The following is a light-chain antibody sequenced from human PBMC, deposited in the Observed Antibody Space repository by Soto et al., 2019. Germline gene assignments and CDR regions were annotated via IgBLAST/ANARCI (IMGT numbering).Light chain of an antibody. CDR2: KAS. V-gene: IGKV1-5*03. CDR3: QHYNSYSEA. J-gene: IGKJ1*01. CDR1: QTISSW. Sequence: QITQSPSTLSGSVGARVTITCRASQTISSWLAWYQQKPGKAPNLLIYKASTLKSGVPSRFSGSGSGTELTITISSLQPDDFATYYCQHYNSYSEAFGQGTKVDIK.